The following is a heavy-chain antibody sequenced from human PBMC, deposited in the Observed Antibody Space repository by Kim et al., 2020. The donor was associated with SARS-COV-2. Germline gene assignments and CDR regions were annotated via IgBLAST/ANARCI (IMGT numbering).Heavy chain of an antibody. V-gene: IGHV3-30*04. D-gene: IGHD1-26*01. CDR1: GFTFSSYA. CDR2: ISYDGSNK. Sequence: GGSLRLSCAASGFTFSSYAMHWVRQAPGKGLEWVAVISYDGSNKYYADSVKGRFTISRDNSKNTLYLQMNSLRAEDTAVYYCAREIDDAYSGSYPCFDYWGQGTLVTVSS. CDR3: AREIDDAYSGSYPCFDY. J-gene: IGHJ4*02.